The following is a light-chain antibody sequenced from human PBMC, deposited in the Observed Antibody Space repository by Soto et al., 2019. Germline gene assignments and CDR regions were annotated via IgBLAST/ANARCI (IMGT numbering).Light chain of an antibody. CDR2: KAS. J-gene: IGKJ2*01. Sequence: DTQMTQSPSTLSASVGDRVTITCRASQSISSWLAWYQQKPGKAPKLLIYKASSLESGVPSRFSGSGSGTEFTLTISSLQPDDFATYYCQQYNSYSPYTFGQGIKLEIK. V-gene: IGKV1-5*03. CDR1: QSISSW. CDR3: QQYNSYSPYT.